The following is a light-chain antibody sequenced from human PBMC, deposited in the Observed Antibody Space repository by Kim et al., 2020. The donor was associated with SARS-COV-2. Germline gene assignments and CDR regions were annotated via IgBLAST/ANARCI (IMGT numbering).Light chain of an antibody. Sequence: ALGQTVRITCQGDTLRTCYASWYQQKPGQAPVLVIYGKNNRPSGIPDRFSGSSAGNTASLTITGAQAADEADYYCSSRDSSGNHYVFGTGTKVTVL. J-gene: IGLJ1*01. CDR1: TLRTCY. V-gene: IGLV3-19*01. CDR3: SSRDSSGNHYV. CDR2: GKN.